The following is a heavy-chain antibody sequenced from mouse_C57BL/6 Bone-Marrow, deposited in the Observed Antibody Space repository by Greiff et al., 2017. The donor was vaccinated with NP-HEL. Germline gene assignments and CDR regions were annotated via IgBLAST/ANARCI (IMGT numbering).Heavy chain of an antibody. CDR1: GYTFTSYW. Sequence: VHVKQSGTVLARPGASVKMSCKTSGYTFTSYWMHWVKQRPGQGLEWIGAIYPGNSDTSYTQKFKGKAKLTAVTSDSTAYMGLSSLTTEDSAVYYCTRVGAMDYWGQGTSVTVSS. D-gene: IGHD1-1*02. J-gene: IGHJ4*01. V-gene: IGHV1-5*01. CDR3: TRVGAMDY. CDR2: IYPGNSDT.